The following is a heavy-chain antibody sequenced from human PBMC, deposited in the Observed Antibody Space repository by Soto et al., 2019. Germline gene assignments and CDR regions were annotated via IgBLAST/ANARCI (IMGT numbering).Heavy chain of an antibody. V-gene: IGHV1-69*02. CDR2: VIPILGMA. CDR3: ARGGAVVVPGAVDRHNWFDP. CDR1: GGTFSSYS. D-gene: IGHD2-2*01. Sequence: QVQLVQSGAEVKKPGSSVKVSCEASGGTFSSYSFSWVRQAPGQGLEWMGRVIPILGMANYAQKFKGRVKITADKSTSTVYMEMSSLRSEDTAVYYCARGGAVVVPGAVDRHNWFDPWGQGTLVTVSS. J-gene: IGHJ5*02.